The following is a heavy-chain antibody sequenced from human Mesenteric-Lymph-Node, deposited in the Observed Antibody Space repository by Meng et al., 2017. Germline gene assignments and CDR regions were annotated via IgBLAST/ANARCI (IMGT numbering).Heavy chain of an antibody. J-gene: IGHJ4*02. Sequence: QVLLQESGPGLVKPSDTRSPTWAVSGYSISSSNWWGWIRQPQGKGLEWIGYIYYSGSTYYNPSLKSRVTMSVDTSKNQFSLKLSSVTAADTAVYYCARGEDYGDYGDYWGQGTLVTVSS. D-gene: IGHD4-17*01. CDR3: ARGEDYGDYGDY. CDR2: IYYSGST. CDR1: GYSISSSNW. V-gene: IGHV4-28*03.